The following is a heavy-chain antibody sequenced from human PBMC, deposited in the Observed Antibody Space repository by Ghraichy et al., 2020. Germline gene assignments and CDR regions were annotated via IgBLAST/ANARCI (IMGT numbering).Heavy chain of an antibody. CDR1: GSTFRMYL. Sequence: GGSLRLSCAGSGSTFRMYLMSWVRQAPGKGLEWVANIRQDGSEKYYVDSVKGRFTISRDNAKNSLYLQMNSPRAEDTAVYYCAREKAASSGYYFYYYGMDVWGQGTTVTVS. J-gene: IGHJ6*02. D-gene: IGHD3-22*01. CDR3: AREKAASSGYYFYYYGMDV. V-gene: IGHV3-7*01. CDR2: IRQDGSEK.